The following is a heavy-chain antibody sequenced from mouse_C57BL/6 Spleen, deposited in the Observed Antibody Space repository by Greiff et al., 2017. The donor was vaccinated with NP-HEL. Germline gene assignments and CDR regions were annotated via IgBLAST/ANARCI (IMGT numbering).Heavy chain of an antibody. CDR2: ISYSGST. CDR1: GYSITSDY. Sequence: EVQRVESGPGLAKPSQTLSLTCSVTGYSITSDYWTWIRNFPGNKLEYMGYISYSGSTYYNPSLKSRISITRDTSKNQYYLQLNSVTTEDTATYYCARQLANWDFDYWGQGTTLTVSS. J-gene: IGHJ2*01. D-gene: IGHD4-1*01. CDR3: ARQLANWDFDY. V-gene: IGHV3-8*01.